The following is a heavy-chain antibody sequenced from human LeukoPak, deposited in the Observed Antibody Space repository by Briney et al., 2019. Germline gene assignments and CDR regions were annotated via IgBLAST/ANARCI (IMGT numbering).Heavy chain of an antibody. Sequence: GGSLRLSCAASGFTFSSYAMNWVRQAPGKGLEWVSSISGGAGGAAYAESVKGRFTMSRDNAKNTLYLQMNSLRAEDTAVYYCARDRGYTQDYWGQGTLVTSPQ. CDR2: ISGGAGGA. CDR3: ARDRGYTQDY. V-gene: IGHV3-23*01. CDR1: GFTFSSYA. J-gene: IGHJ4*02. D-gene: IGHD5-12*01.